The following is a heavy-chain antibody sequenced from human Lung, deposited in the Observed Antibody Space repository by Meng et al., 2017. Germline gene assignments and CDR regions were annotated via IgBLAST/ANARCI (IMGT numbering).Heavy chain of an antibody. V-gene: IGHV4-34*01. D-gene: IGHD4-11*01. J-gene: IGHJ4*02. CDR3: ARGPTTMAHDFDY. CDR1: GGSLSDYY. CDR2: INHSGST. Sequence: QGKLQQGGEGLLKPSETLSLTCVVSGGSLSDYYWSWIRQPRGKGLEWIGEINHSGSTNYNPSLESRATISVDTSQNNLSLKLSSVTAADSAVYYCARGPTTMAHDFDYWGQGTLVTVSS.